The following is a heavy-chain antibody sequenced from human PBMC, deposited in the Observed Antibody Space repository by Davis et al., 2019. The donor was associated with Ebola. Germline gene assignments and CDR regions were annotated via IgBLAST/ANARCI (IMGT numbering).Heavy chain of an antibody. CDR1: GFTFSNYW. V-gene: IGHV3-74*01. J-gene: IGHJ6*02. CDR3: ARDYGLDV. CDR2: IKSDGSNT. Sequence: PGGSLRLSCTASGFTFSNYWMNWVRQAPGKGLMWVSRIKSDGSNTAYADSVKGRFTISRDNAQNTLYLQMNSLRAEDTAVYYCARDYGLDVWGQGTTVTVSS.